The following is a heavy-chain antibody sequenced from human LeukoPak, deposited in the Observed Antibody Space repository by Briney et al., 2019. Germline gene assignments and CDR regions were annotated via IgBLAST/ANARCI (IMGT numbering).Heavy chain of an antibody. CDR2: IYYSGST. CDR3: ARQNFVVVTAIRIFDY. J-gene: IGHJ4*02. D-gene: IGHD2-21*02. CDR1: GGSISSYY. Sequence: SETLSLTCTVSGGSISSYYWSWVRQPPGKGLEWIGYIYYSGSTNYNPSLMSRVTMSADTSKNQFSLKLTSMTAADTAVYYCARQNFVVVTAIRIFDYWGQGTLVTVSS. V-gene: IGHV4-59*08.